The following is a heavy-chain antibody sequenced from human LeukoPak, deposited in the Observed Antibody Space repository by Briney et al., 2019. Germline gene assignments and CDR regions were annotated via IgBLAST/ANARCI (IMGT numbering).Heavy chain of an antibody. V-gene: IGHV4-59*01. J-gene: IGHJ6*03. CDR1: GGSISSYY. Sequence: PSETLSLTCTVSGGSISSYYWSWIRQPPGKGLEWIGYIYYSGSTNYNPSLKSRATISVDTSKNQFSLKLSSVTAADTAVYYCARESQFGEFYYMDVWGKGTTVTISS. CDR2: IYYSGST. CDR3: ARESQFGEFYYMDV. D-gene: IGHD3-10*01.